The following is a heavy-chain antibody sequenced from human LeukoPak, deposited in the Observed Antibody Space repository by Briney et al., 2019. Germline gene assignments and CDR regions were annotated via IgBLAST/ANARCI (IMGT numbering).Heavy chain of an antibody. V-gene: IGHV3-48*03. CDR3: ARVRSGYIHENYSDC. CDR2: ISGSGSTI. CDR1: GFTFSNYE. J-gene: IGHJ4*02. Sequence: PGGSLRLSCAASGFTFSNYEMNWVRQAPGKWLEWVSYISGSGSTIYYADSVKGRFTISRDNAKDSLYLQMNSLRAKDTAVYYCARVRSGYIHENYSDCWGQGTLLTVSS. D-gene: IGHD5-18*01.